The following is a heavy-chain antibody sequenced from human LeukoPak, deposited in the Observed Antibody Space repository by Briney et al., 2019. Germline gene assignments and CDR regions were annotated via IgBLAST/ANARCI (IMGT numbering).Heavy chain of an antibody. J-gene: IGHJ4*02. CDR1: GFTFSSHA. Sequence: PGGSLRLSCAASGFTFSSHAMSWVRQAPGKGREWVSAISISGGSTYYADSVKGRFTISRDNSKNTLYLQMNSLRPEDTAVYYCANEIRPNDHWGQGTLVTVSS. CDR2: ISISGGST. V-gene: IGHV3-23*01. CDR3: ANEIRPNDH. D-gene: IGHD4-17*01.